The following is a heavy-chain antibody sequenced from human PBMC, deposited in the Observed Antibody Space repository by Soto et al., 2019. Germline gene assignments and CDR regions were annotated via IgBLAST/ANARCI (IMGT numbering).Heavy chain of an antibody. J-gene: IGHJ6*02. Sequence: GESLKISCKGSGYSFTTYWIAWVRQMPGKGLEWMVIIFPGDSDTRYSPSFQGHVTMSADKSISTVYLQWSSLKAPDTAMYYCARHLLSLGQVVPTYCYYGLDVWGQGTMVTVSS. CDR1: GYSFTTYW. D-gene: IGHD1-26*01. CDR3: ARHLLSLGQVVPTYCYYGLDV. CDR2: IFPGDSDT. V-gene: IGHV5-51*01.